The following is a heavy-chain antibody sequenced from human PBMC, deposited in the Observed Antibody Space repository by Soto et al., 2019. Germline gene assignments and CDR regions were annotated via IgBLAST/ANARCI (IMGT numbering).Heavy chain of an antibody. CDR2: IKQDGSEK. CDR1: GFMFSKYW. CDR3: AKAEYCSGDTCYSVEYFQH. D-gene: IGHD2-15*01. V-gene: IGHV3-7*01. Sequence: GGSLRLSCAASGFMFSKYWMYWVRQAPGKGLEWVANIKQDGSEKYYLDSVKGRFTISRDNAKNSLYLQMNSLRAEDTAVYYCAKAEYCSGDTCYSVEYFQHWGQGTLVTVSS. J-gene: IGHJ1*01.